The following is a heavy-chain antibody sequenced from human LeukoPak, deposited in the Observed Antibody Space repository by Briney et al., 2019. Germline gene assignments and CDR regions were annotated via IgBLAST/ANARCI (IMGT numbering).Heavy chain of an antibody. CDR1: GFTFSSYS. V-gene: IGHV3-21*04. Sequence: GGSLRLSCAASGFTFSSYSMNWVRQAPGKGLERVSSISSSSSYIYYADSVKGRFTISRDNAKNSLYLQMNSLRAEDTAVYYCASIAAAGTYYYYYMDVWGKGTTVTVSS. CDR3: ASIAAAGTYYYYYMDV. D-gene: IGHD6-13*01. CDR2: ISSSSSYI. J-gene: IGHJ6*03.